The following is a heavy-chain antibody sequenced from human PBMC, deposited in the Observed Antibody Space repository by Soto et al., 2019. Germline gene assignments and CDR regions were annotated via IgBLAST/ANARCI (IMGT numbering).Heavy chain of an antibody. D-gene: IGHD5-12*01. CDR3: ASLMVPGAVATTKGYYYYGMDV. J-gene: IGHJ6*02. CDR2: IYYSGST. CDR1: GGSISSSSYY. V-gene: IGHV4-39*01. Sequence: SETLSLTCSVSGGSISSSSYYWAWIRQAPGKGLEWIGSIYYSGSTYYNPSLKSRVTISVDTSKNQFSLKLSSVTAADTAVYYCASLMVPGAVATTKGYYYYGMDVWGQGTTVTVSS.